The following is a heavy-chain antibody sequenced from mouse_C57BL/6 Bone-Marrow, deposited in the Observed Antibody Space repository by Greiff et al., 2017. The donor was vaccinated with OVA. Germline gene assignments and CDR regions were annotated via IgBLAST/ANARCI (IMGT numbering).Heavy chain of an antibody. D-gene: IGHD2-5*01. J-gene: IGHJ4*01. Sequence: QVQLQQSGPGLVQPSQSLSITCTVSGFSLTSYGVHWVRQSPGKGLEWLGVIWRGGSTDYNAAFMSRLSITKDNSKSQVFFKMNSLQADDTAIYYGAKRLYSNYGGYAMDYWGQGTSVTVSS. CDR2: IWRGGST. CDR3: AKRLYSNYGGYAMDY. CDR1: GFSLTSYG. V-gene: IGHV2-5*01.